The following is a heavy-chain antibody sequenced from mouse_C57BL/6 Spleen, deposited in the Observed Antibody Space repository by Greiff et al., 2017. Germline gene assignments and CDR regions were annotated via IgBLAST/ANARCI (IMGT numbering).Heavy chain of an antibody. J-gene: IGHJ1*03. D-gene: IGHD1-1*01. Sequence: QVQLQQPGPELVKPGASVKLSCKASGYTFTSYWMHWVKQRPGQGLEWIGNINPSNGGTNYNEKFKSKATLTVDKSSSTAYMQLSSLTSEDSAVYYCARDYGSSVYWYFDVWGTGTTVTVSS. CDR1: GYTFTSYW. CDR3: ARDYGSSVYWYFDV. CDR2: INPSNGGT. V-gene: IGHV1-53*01.